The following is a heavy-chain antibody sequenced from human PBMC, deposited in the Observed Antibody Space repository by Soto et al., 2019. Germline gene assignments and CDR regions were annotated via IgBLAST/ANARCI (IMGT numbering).Heavy chain of an antibody. V-gene: IGHV1-3*01. CDR1: GYTFTSYA. Sequence: QVQLVQSGAEVKKPGASVKVSCKASGYTFTSYAMHWVRQAPGQRLEWMGWINDGNGNTKYAQKFQGRVTITRDTSASTAYMERSSLRSEDTAVYYCARVISDFWCGYYTGDYFDYWGQGTLVTVSS. J-gene: IGHJ4*02. CDR3: ARVISDFWCGYYTGDYFDY. CDR2: INDGNGNT. D-gene: IGHD3-3*01.